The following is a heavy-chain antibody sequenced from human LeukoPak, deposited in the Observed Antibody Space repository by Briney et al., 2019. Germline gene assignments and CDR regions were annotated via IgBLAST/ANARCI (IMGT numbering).Heavy chain of an antibody. Sequence: GGSLRLSCAASGFTFSSYSMNWVRQAPGKGLEWVSSISSSSSYIYYADSVKGRFTISIDNAKNSLYLQMNSLRAEDTAVYYCARGGSGYYQNWFDPWGQGTLVTVSS. CDR3: ARGGSGYYQNWFDP. CDR2: ISSSSSYI. V-gene: IGHV3-21*01. CDR1: GFTFSSYS. D-gene: IGHD3-3*01. J-gene: IGHJ5*02.